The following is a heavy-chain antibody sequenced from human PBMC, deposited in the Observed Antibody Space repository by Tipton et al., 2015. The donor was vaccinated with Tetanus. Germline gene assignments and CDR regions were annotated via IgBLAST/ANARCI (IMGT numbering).Heavy chain of an antibody. CDR2: VYHSGAT. Sequence: TLSLTCTVSGSSISRSSHYWTWIRQPPGKEPEWVGDVYHSGATNYHPSLKTRLAISADTYKDQFSLNLRSVSTADTAVYYCARANNDYPKKGPFDYWGQGILVTVSS. V-gene: IGHV4-61*01. D-gene: IGHD5-12*01. CDR3: ARANNDYPKKGPFDY. J-gene: IGHJ4*02. CDR1: GSSISRSSHY.